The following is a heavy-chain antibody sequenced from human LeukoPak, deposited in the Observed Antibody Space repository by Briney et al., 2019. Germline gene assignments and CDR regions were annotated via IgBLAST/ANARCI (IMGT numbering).Heavy chain of an antibody. CDR1: GGSFSGYY. CDR2: INHSGST. Sequence: PSETLSLTCAVYGGSFSGYYWSWIRQPPGKGLEWIGEINHSGSTNYNPSLKSRVTISVDTSKNQFSLKLSSVTAADTAVYYCARLSHYSDSSGYYLGTYYFDYWGQGTLVTVSS. D-gene: IGHD3-22*01. J-gene: IGHJ4*02. CDR3: ARLSHYSDSSGYYLGTYYFDY. V-gene: IGHV4-34*01.